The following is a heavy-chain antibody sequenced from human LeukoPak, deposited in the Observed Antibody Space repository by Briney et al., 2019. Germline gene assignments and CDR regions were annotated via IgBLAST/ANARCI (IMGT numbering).Heavy chain of an antibody. CDR3: ARVLDSSGYYYGFDP. J-gene: IGHJ5*02. D-gene: IGHD3-22*01. V-gene: IGHV4-34*01. Sequence: SEALSLTCAVYGGSFSGYYWSWIRQPPGKGLEWIGEINYRGSTNYKPPLKSRVTISVDPSKNQVSLKLSSVTAADTAVYYCARVLDSSGYYYGFDPWGQGTLVTVSS. CDR1: GGSFSGYY. CDR2: INYRGST.